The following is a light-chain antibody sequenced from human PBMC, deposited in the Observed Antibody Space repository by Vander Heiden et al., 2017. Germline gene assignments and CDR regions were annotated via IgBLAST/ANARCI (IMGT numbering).Light chain of an antibody. CDR2: IDN. CDR3: AAWDDNLNGLYV. CDR1: SSNIGSNS. J-gene: IGLJ1*01. Sequence: QSVLTHPPSASGTPGQRVTISCSGSSSNIGSNSVSWYQRLPGTAPKLLIYIDNQRPSGVPDRFSGSKSGTSASLAISGLQSEDEAEYFCAAWDDNLNGLYVFGTGTKVTVL. V-gene: IGLV1-44*01.